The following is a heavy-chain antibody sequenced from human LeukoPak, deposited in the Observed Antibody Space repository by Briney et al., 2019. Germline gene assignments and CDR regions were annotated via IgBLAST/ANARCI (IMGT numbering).Heavy chain of an antibody. V-gene: IGHV1-2*02. J-gene: IGHJ4*02. CDR3: ARANDFWSGSFAY. CDR2: INPNSGGT. CDR1: GYTFTGYY. D-gene: IGHD3-3*01. Sequence: GASVKVSCKASGYTFTGYYMHWVRQAPGQGLEWMGWINPNSGGTNYAQKFQGRVTMTRDTSISTAYMELSRLRSDDTAVYYCARANDFWSGSFAYWGQGTLVTVSS.